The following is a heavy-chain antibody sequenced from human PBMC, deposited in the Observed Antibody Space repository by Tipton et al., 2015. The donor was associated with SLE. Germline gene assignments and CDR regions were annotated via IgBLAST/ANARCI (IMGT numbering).Heavy chain of an antibody. J-gene: IGHJ5*02. Sequence: SLRLSCAASGFTFSSYAMCWVRQAPGKGLKCVSTISGSGGSTYYADSVKGRFTISRDNSKNTLYLQMNSLRAEDTAVYYCAKVRAAAGIPWFDPWGQGTLVTVSS. CDR3: AKVRAAAGIPWFDP. D-gene: IGHD6-13*01. V-gene: IGHV3-23*01. CDR2: ISGSGGST. CDR1: GFTFSSYA.